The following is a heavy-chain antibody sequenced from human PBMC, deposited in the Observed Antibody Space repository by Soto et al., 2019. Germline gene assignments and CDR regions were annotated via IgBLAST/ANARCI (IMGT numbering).Heavy chain of an antibody. CDR1: GFTFSSYG. J-gene: IGHJ6*02. V-gene: IGHV3-30*18. CDR3: AKDRGPRYCSSTSCYIAYYYGMDV. Sequence: QVQLVESGGGVVQPGRSLRLSCAASGFTFSSYGMHWVRQAPGKGLEWVAVISYDGSNKYYADSVKGRFTISRDNSKNTLYLQMNSLRAEDTAVYYCAKDRGPRYCSSTSCYIAYYYGMDVWGQGTTVTVSS. CDR2: ISYDGSNK. D-gene: IGHD2-2*02.